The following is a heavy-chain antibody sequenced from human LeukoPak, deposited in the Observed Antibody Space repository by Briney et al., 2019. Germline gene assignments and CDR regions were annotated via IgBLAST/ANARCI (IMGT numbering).Heavy chain of an antibody. CDR3: ARGYERDVDWNY. CDR1: GGSISNYY. CDR2: INYRGST. V-gene: IGHV4-59*01. J-gene: IGHJ4*02. D-gene: IGHD3-9*01. Sequence: SETLSHTRTVSGGSISNYYWSWIRQPPGKGLEWIGYINYRGSTKYNPSLKSRVTISVDTSKNQFSLNLSSVTAADTAVYYCARGYERDVDWNYWGQGTLVTVSS.